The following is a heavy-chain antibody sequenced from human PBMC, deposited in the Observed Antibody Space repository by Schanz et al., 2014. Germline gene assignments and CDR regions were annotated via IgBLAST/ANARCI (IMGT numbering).Heavy chain of an antibody. J-gene: IGHJ6*02. Sequence: QVLLQESGPGVVKPSGTLSLTCAVSGGSIISSTWWGWVRQPPGKGLEWIGEINHSGSTNYNPSLKSRVPISVDTSKNQFSLRLTSVTAADTALYYCSREGSRRPRMDVWGHGTTVTVSS. V-gene: IGHV4-4*02. CDR2: INHSGST. CDR3: SREGSRRPRMDV. D-gene: IGHD3-10*01. CDR1: GGSIISSTW.